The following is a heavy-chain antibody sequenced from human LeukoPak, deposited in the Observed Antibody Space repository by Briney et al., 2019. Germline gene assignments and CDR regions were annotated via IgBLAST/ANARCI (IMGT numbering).Heavy chain of an antibody. V-gene: IGHV4-59*01. J-gene: IGHJ4*02. CDR3: ATRKLGNDY. D-gene: IGHD7-27*01. CDR1: GGSINTYY. CDR2: IYYTET. Sequence: SETLSLTCTVSGGSINTYYWSWIRQPPGKGLEWIGYIYYTETSYNPSLKSRVTISADTSKNQFSLKLYSVTAADTAVYYCATRKLGNDYWGQGTLVTVSS.